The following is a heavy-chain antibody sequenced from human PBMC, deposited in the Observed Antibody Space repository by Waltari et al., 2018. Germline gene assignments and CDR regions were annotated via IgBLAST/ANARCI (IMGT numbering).Heavy chain of an antibody. Sequence: EVQLVESGGGLVQPGGSLRLSCAASGFIFSNYWMHWVRQVPGKGLVWVSRIKHDVSDTNYADSVKGRFTISRDNAKNTLYLQMNSLRAEDTAVYYCAKAYTSNYFDPWGQGTLVTVSS. CDR2: IKHDVSDT. V-gene: IGHV3-74*01. CDR3: AKAYTSNYFDP. CDR1: GFIFSNYW. D-gene: IGHD2-2*02. J-gene: IGHJ4*02.